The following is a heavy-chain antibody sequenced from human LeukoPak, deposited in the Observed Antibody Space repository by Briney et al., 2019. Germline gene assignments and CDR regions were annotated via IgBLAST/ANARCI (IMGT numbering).Heavy chain of an antibody. CDR2: INTDGSIT. CDR1: GFTFSDYW. CDR3: ARDRGPRTGFMVREAYDY. J-gene: IGHJ4*02. Sequence: GGSLRLSCAASGFTFSDYWIHWVRQAPGKGLVWVSRINTDGSITNYADSVKGRFSIFRDNAKNTLYLQMSSLRAEDTAVYYCARDRGPRTGFMVREAYDYWGQGTLVTVSS. V-gene: IGHV3-74*01. D-gene: IGHD3-10*01.